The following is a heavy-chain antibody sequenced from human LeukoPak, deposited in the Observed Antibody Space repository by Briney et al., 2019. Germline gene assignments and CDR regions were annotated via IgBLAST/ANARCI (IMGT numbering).Heavy chain of an antibody. J-gene: IGHJ4*02. Sequence: GGSLRLSCAASGFSFSSYAMHWVRQAPGKGLEWVAAIPNDGSKTYYADSVKGRFTIARDNSKNTLYLQMNSLRAEDTAVYYCASPKAPNCGGDCVFDYWGQGTLVTVSS. CDR3: ASPKAPNCGGDCVFDY. D-gene: IGHD2-21*02. V-gene: IGHV3-30-3*01. CDR2: IPNDGSKT. CDR1: GFSFSSYA.